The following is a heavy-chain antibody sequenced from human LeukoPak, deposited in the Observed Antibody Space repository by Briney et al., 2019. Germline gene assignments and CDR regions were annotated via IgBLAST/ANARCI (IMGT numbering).Heavy chain of an antibody. V-gene: IGHV4-30-4*01. J-gene: IGHJ4*02. CDR3: ATRTNEGYAYFDY. CDR1: GGSISSGDYY. CDR2: IYYSGST. Sequence: SQTLSLTCTVSGGSISSGDYYWSWIRQPPGKGLEWIGYIYYSGSTYYNPSLKSRVTISVDTSKNQFSLKLSSVTAADTAVYYCATRTNEGYAYFDYWGQGTLVTVSS. D-gene: IGHD1-1*01.